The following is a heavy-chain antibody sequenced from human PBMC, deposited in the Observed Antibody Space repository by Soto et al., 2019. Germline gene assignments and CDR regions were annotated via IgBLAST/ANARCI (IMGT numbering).Heavy chain of an antibody. D-gene: IGHD2-21*02. CDR3: PRVSGNDCGGDSYYFEY. CDR2: IYYSGST. V-gene: IGHV4-31*03. Sequence: PSETLSLTCTVSVGSFSSGCYYWSWILQHPGKGLEWIGYIYYSGSTYYNPSLKSRVTISVDTSKNQFSLKLSSVTAADTAVYYCPRVSGNDCGGDSYYFEYWGQGTLVTLSS. CDR1: VGSFSSGCYY. J-gene: IGHJ4*02.